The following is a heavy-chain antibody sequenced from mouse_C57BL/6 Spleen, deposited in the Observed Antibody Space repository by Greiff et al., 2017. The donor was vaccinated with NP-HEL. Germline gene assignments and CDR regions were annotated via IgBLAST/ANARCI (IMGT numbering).Heavy chain of an antibody. D-gene: IGHD1-1*01. J-gene: IGHJ3*01. Sequence: EVQLQQSGPELVKPGASVKISCKASGYTFTDYYMNWVKQSHGKSLEWIGDINPNNGGTNYNEKFKGKATLTVDKSSSTAYMELSSLTSEDSAVYYCARGVYYPAWFAYWGQGTLVTVSA. CDR1: GYTFTDYY. CDR3: ARGVYYPAWFAY. CDR2: INPNNGGT. V-gene: IGHV1-26*01.